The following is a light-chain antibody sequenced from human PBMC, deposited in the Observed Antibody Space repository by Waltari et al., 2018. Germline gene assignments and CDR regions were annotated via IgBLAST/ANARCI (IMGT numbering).Light chain of an antibody. Sequence: EIVLTQSPGTLSFSPGERATLSCRASQSISSSQLAWHQQKPGQAPRLLIHGASIRAPGIPDKFSGSGSGTDFTLTISGLEPEDFAVYYCHHYGRSLKTFGQGTKVEFK. V-gene: IGKV3-20*01. CDR3: HHYGRSLKT. J-gene: IGKJ1*01. CDR1: QSISSSQ. CDR2: GAS.